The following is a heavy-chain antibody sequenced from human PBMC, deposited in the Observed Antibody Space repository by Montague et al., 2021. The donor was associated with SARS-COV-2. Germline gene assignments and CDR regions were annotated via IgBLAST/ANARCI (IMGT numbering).Heavy chain of an antibody. Sequence: SETLSLTCTVSGDSIRNSDYSWGWVRQPPGKGLEWIGNIYNGGTTFYNPSLKSRVTIFVDTSKNHFSLKLSSVTAADTAVYYCATRTRYPQNDFGFWGQGTLVTVSS. CDR1: GDSIRNSDYS. CDR2: IYNGGTT. V-gene: IGHV4-39*02. CDR3: ATRTRYPQNDFGF. J-gene: IGHJ4*02. D-gene: IGHD2-15*01.